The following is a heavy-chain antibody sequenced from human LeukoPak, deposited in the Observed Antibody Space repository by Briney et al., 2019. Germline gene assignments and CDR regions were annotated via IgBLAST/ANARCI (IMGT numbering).Heavy chain of an antibody. D-gene: IGHD1-26*01. CDR1: GSHFDDYG. CDR3: ARWSGPESYYDY. Sequence: PGGSQSLLCRLWGSHFDDYGMIGPRQAPGKGLEWVSGINWNGGSTGYADSVKGRFTISRDNAKNSLYLQMNSLRAEDTALYYCARWSGPESYYDYWGQGTLVTVSS. CDR2: INWNGGST. V-gene: IGHV3-20*03. J-gene: IGHJ4*02.